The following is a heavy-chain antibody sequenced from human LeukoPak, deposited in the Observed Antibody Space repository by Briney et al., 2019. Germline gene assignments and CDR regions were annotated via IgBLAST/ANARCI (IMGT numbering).Heavy chain of an antibody. CDR3: AKDIRGWDSGGYPLGAFDI. CDR1: GFTFDDYA. CDR2: ISWNSGSI. V-gene: IGHV3-9*01. Sequence: GGSLRLSCAASGFTFDDYAMHWVRQAPGKGLEWVSGISWNSGSIGYADSVKGRFTISRDNAKNSLYLQMNSLRAEDTALYYCAKDIRGWDSGGYPLGAFDIWGQGTMVTVSS. D-gene: IGHD3-22*01. J-gene: IGHJ3*02.